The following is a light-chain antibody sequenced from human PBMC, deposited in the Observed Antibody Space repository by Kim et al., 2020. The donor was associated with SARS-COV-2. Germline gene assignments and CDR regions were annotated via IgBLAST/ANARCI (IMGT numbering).Light chain of an antibody. CDR1: KLGDKY. CDR2: QDS. CDR3: QAWDSSTWV. V-gene: IGLV3-1*01. Sequence: LSPGQTASITCSGDKLGDKYACWYQQKPGQAPVLVIYQDSKRPSGIPERFSGSNSGNTATLTISGTQAMDEADYYCQAWDSSTWVFGGGTQLTVL. J-gene: IGLJ3*02.